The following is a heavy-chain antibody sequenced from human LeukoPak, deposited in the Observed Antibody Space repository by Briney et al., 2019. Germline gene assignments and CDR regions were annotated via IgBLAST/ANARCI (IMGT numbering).Heavy chain of an antibody. CDR2: ISSGSSYI. Sequence: GGSLRLSCAASGFTFSSYSMNWVRQAPGKGLEWVSSISSGSSYIYYADSVKGRFTISRDNAKNSLYLQMNSLRAEDTAVYYCAGRGVVVKFAVSGSAFDIWGQGTMVTVSS. D-gene: IGHD3-22*01. CDR1: GFTFSSYS. V-gene: IGHV3-21*01. J-gene: IGHJ3*02. CDR3: AGRGVVVKFAVSGSAFDI.